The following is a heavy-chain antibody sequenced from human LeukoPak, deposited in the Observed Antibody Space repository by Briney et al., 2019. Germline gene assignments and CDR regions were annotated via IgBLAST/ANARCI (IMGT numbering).Heavy chain of an antibody. V-gene: IGHV6-1*01. CDR2: AYSRSRGGR. CDR1: GDIVSSSSVA. Sequence: SQTLSLTCVISGDIVSSSSVAWNWIRQSPSRGLEWLGRAYSRSRGGRYYGISVRGRINIDTDTSRNQFSLHLSPVTPEDTAVYYCARGINSAFDIWGQGTMVTVSS. CDR3: ARGINSAFDI. J-gene: IGHJ3*02. D-gene: IGHD4-23*01.